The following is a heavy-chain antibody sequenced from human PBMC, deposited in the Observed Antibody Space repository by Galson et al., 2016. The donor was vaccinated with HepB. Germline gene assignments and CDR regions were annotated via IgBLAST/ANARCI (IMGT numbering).Heavy chain of an antibody. V-gene: IGHV6-1*01. J-gene: IGHJ4*02. Sequence: CAISGDSVFTNSATWNWIRQSPSRGLEWLGRTYYRSKWYNDYAVSVKSRITINADTSKNHFSLQLNSVTPEDTAIYFCARVKEWLEGGFDFWGQGTLVTVSS. CDR2: TYYRSKWYN. CDR1: GDSVFTNSAT. CDR3: ARVKEWLEGGFDF. D-gene: IGHD6-19*01.